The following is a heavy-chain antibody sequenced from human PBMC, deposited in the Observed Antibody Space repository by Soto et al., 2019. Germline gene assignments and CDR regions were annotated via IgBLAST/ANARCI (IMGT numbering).Heavy chain of an antibody. D-gene: IGHD3-10*01. CDR1: GGTFSRHS. CDR3: ARDLTSVRGS. J-gene: IGHJ4*02. V-gene: IGHV1-69*01. Sequence: QVQMVQSGAEVKKPGSSARVSCKVSGGTFSRHSFSWVRQAPGQGLEWMGGIIPIFDATQYAQKFQGRLTITADESTTTFHMDLSGLSPEDTAIYYCARDLTSVRGSWGQGTLVTVS. CDR2: IIPIFDAT.